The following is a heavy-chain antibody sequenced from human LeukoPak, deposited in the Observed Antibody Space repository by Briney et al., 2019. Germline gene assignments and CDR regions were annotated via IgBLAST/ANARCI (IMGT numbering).Heavy chain of an antibody. D-gene: IGHD3-22*01. V-gene: IGHV4-39*07. J-gene: IGHJ4*02. CDR3: ARRGHYYDSSGSYHPFDY. CDR1: GGSISSSSYY. Sequence: PSETLSLTCTVSGGSISSSSYYWGWIRQPPGKGLEWIGSIYYSGSTYYNPSLKSRVTISVDKSKNQFSLKLSSVTAADTAVYYCARRGHYYDSSGSYHPFDYWGQGTLVTVSS. CDR2: IYYSGST.